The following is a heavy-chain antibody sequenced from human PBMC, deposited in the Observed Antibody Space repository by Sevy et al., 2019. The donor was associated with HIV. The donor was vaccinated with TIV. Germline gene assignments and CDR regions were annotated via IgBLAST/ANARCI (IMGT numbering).Heavy chain of an antibody. Sequence: GESLKISCAASGFSFSQYSMNWVRQAPGKGLEWLSYISGSSGTIYHAGSVKGRFTISRDNAKNSVYLQMNSLRDEDSAVYYCARVVLYYDANYCDFWGQGALVTVSS. CDR3: ARVVLYYDANYCDF. D-gene: IGHD3-22*01. J-gene: IGHJ4*02. V-gene: IGHV3-48*02. CDR1: GFSFSQYS. CDR2: ISGSSGTI.